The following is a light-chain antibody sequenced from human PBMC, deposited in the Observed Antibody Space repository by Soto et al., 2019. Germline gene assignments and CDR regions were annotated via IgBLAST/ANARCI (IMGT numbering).Light chain of an antibody. J-gene: IGKJ1*01. CDR1: QKIRNN. Sequence: EVVMTQSPASLSVSPGERVTLSCRASQKIRNNLAWYQQKPGQSPRLLISGASTREAGVPGRFSGSGSGTEFTLIISSLQSEDFAIYYCQQYNNWPPWTFGQGTHV. CDR3: QQYNNWPPWT. V-gene: IGKV3-15*01. CDR2: GAS.